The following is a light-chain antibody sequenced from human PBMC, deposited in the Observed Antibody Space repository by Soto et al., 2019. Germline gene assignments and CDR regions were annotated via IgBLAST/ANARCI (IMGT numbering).Light chain of an antibody. CDR3: YSYRGRRASVV. Sequence: QSALTQPRSVSGSPGQSVTISCTGTSSDVGGYNYVSWYQQNPGTAPKLMIYDVTKRPSGVSNRFSGSKSGNTASLTISGLPADDAADYYRYSYRGRRASVVFGAGTKLTVL. J-gene: IGLJ2*01. V-gene: IGLV2-11*01. CDR2: DVT. CDR1: SSDVGGYNY.